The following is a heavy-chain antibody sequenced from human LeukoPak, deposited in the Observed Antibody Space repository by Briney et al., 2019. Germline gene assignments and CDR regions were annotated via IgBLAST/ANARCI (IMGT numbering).Heavy chain of an antibody. Sequence: ASVKVSCKASGGTFSSYAISWVRQAPGQGLEWMGWMNPNSGNTGYAQKFQGRVTMTRSTSISTAYMELSSLRSEDTAVYYCARGPTGTTWVDYWGQGTLVTVSS. J-gene: IGHJ4*02. V-gene: IGHV1-8*02. D-gene: IGHD1-1*01. CDR3: ARGPTGTTWVDY. CDR1: GGTFSSYA. CDR2: MNPNSGNT.